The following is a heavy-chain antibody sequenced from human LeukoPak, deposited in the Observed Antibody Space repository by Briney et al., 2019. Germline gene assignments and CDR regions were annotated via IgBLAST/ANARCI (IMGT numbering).Heavy chain of an antibody. J-gene: IGHJ4*02. CDR2: ISSSSSYI. V-gene: IGHV3-21*01. CDR3: ARYRVTGYYSIGTPPFDY. CDR1: GFTFSSYS. D-gene: IGHD3-9*01. Sequence: GGSLRLSCAASGFTFSSYSMNWVRQAPGKGLEWVSSISSSSSYIYYADSVKGRFTISRDNAKNSPYLQMNSLRAEDTAVYYCARYRVTGYYSIGTPPFDYWGQGTLVTVSS.